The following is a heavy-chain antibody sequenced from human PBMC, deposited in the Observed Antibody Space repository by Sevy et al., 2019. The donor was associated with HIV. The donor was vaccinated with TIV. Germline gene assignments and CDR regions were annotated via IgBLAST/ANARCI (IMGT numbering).Heavy chain of an antibody. CDR1: GFTFSSYE. Sequence: GGSLRLSCAASGFTFSSYEMNWVRQAPGKGLEWVSYISSDGTTIYYAHSVKGRFTISRDNAQNSVSLQMISLRAEETDVYYVARDLDDNSGYYYGAIDYWGQGTLVTVSS. CDR2: ISSDGTTI. D-gene: IGHD3-22*01. V-gene: IGHV3-48*03. CDR3: ARDLDDNSGYYYGAIDY. J-gene: IGHJ4*02.